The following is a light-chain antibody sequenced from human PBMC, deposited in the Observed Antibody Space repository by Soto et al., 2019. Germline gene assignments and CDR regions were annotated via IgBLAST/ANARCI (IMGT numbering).Light chain of an antibody. CDR2: AAS. CDR3: QRYNSYSGA. CDR1: QGITNY. J-gene: IGKJ1*01. Sequence: IQVTQSPSSLSASVGDRVTITCRASQGITNYLNWYQLKPGKAPELLIYAASSLQSGVPSRFSGSGSGAEFTLTISSLQPDDFATYYCQRYNSYSGAFGQGTKVDIK. V-gene: IGKV1-16*01.